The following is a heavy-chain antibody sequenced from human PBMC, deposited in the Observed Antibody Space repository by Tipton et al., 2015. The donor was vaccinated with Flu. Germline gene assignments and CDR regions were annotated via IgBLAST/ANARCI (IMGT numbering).Heavy chain of an antibody. CDR2: INHSGST. CDR3: ARFGGYSSSWRGSSARYYGMDV. V-gene: IGHV4-34*01. CDR1: GGSFSGYY. Sequence: TLSLTCAVYGGSFSGYYWSWIRQPPGKRLEWIGEINHSGSTNYNPSLKSRVTISVDTSKNQFSLTLSSVTAADTAVYYCARFGGYSSSWRGSSARYYGMDVWGQGTTVTVSS. J-gene: IGHJ6*02. D-gene: IGHD6-13*01.